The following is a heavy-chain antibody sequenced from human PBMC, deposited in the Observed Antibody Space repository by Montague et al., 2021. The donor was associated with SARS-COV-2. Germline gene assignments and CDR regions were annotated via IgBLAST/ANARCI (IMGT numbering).Heavy chain of an antibody. CDR1: GGLFSDYF. J-gene: IGHJ4*02. CDR3: ARGRQHFNMIVVVMTGGEYYFDY. CDR2: INHRGTS. V-gene: IGHV4-34*01. D-gene: IGHD3-22*01. Sequence: SETLSLTCAVYGGLFSDYFWTWIRQPPGKGLEWIGEINHRGTSNYNPSLKSRVSISVDTSKNQFSLYLGSVTAADTAVYYCARGRQHFNMIVVVMTGGEYYFDYWGQGTLVTVSS.